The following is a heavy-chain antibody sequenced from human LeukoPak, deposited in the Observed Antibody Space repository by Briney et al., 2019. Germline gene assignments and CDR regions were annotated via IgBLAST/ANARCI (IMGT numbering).Heavy chain of an antibody. Sequence: SETLSLTCTFSVYSISSGYYWGWIRQPPGKGLEWIGSIYHSGRTYYNPSLKSRLTLSVHPSKNQFSLKPSSDTSSDTAVYYCARLASGYDLEEFDYWGQGTLVTVS. V-gene: IGHV4-38-2*02. J-gene: IGHJ4*02. CDR2: IYHSGRT. CDR1: VYSISSGYY. D-gene: IGHD5-12*01. CDR3: ARLASGYDLEEFDY.